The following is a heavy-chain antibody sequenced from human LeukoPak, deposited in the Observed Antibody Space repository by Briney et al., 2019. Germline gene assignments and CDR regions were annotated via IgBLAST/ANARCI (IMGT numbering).Heavy chain of an antibody. J-gene: IGHJ4*02. V-gene: IGHV3-7*01. Sequence: GGSLTLSCTVSGFTFSSYWMTWVRQVPGKGLQWVANINQDGREKDYMDSMKGRLNISRDKTENSVFLQVTSLRPEDTGIYFCAKGRDYGDFWGQGTLVAVSS. CDR3: AKGRDYGDF. CDR1: GFTFSSYW. CDR2: INQDGREK.